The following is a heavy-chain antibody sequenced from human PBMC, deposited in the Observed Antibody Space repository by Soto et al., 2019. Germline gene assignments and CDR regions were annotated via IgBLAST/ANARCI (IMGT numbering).Heavy chain of an antibody. CDR3: ARDGDYYSGWYSFDY. Sequence: SETLALTCTASGGSISSYFWSWIRQPAGKGMEWIGRVYITGTTNYNPSLKSRVTMSVDASQNQVSLRLSSVTAADTAVYYCARDGDYYSGWYSFDYWGQGTLVTVSS. V-gene: IGHV4-4*07. CDR1: GGSISSYF. D-gene: IGHD6-19*01. J-gene: IGHJ4*02. CDR2: VYITGTT.